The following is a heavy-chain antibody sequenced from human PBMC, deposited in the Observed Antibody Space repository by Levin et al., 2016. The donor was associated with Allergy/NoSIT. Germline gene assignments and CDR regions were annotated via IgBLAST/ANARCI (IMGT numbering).Heavy chain of an antibody. CDR2: ISSSSSYI. D-gene: IGHD5-24*01. Sequence: GESLKISCAASGFTFSSYSMNWVRQAPGKGLEWVSSISSSSSYIYYADSVKGRFTISRDNAKNSLYLQMNSLRAEDTAVYYCARDPRAGYSNYYYGMDVWGQGTTVTVSS. CDR3: ARDPRAGYSNYYYGMDV. CDR1: GFTFSSYS. V-gene: IGHV3-21*01. J-gene: IGHJ6*02.